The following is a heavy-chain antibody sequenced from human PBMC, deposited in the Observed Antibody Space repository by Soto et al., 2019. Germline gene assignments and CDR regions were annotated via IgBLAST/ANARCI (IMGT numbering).Heavy chain of an antibody. V-gene: IGHV3-23*01. D-gene: IGHD6-19*01. Sequence: GGSLRLSCAASGFTFSSYAMSWVRQAPGKGLEWVSAISGSGGSTYYADSVKGRFTISRDNSKNTLYLQMNSLRAEDTAVYYCAKVIHEAVAGIITYYFDYWGQGTLVTVSS. CDR1: GFTFSSYA. J-gene: IGHJ4*02. CDR3: AKVIHEAVAGIITYYFDY. CDR2: ISGSGGST.